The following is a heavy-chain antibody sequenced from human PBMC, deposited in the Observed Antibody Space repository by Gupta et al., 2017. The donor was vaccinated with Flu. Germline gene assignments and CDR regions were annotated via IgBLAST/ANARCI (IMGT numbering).Heavy chain of an antibody. J-gene: IGHJ6*02. CDR3: ARAEPKYYYYGMDV. CDR1: GFTFSSYE. Sequence: EVQLMESGGGLVQPGGSLRLSCAASGFTFSSYEMNWVRQAPGKGLEWVSYISSSGSTIYYADSVKGRFTISRDNAKNSLYLQMNSLRAEDTAVYYCARAEPKYYYYGMDVWGQGTTVTVSS. CDR2: ISSSGSTI. V-gene: IGHV3-48*03.